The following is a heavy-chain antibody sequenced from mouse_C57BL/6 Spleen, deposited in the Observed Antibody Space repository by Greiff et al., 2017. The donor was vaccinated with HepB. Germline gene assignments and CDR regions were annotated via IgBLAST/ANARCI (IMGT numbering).Heavy chain of an antibody. CDR3: AREIYDGYYGYFDY. CDR2: IHPNSGST. Sequence: QVQLQQPGAELVKPGASVKLSCKASGYTFTSYWMHWVKQRPGQGLEWIGMIHPNSGSTNYNEKFKSKATLTVDKSSSTAYMQLSSLTSEDSAVYYCAREIYDGYYGYFDYWGQGTTLTVSS. V-gene: IGHV1-64*01. J-gene: IGHJ2*01. CDR1: GYTFTSYW. D-gene: IGHD2-3*01.